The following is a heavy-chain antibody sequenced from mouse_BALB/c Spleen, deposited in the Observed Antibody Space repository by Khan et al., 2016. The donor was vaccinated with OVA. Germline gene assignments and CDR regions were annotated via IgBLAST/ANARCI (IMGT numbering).Heavy chain of an antibody. CDR1: GFTFTDYY. Sequence: EVELVESGGGFMQPGGSLKLSCATSGFTFTDYYMYWVRQTPEKRLEWVEHISNRGTTTYYSDTLRGRFTISRDNAKNTLYLKMSRLKAEETAIYYCASEGDDGGLAYWGQGTLVTVSA. D-gene: IGHD2-3*01. J-gene: IGHJ3*01. CDR3: ASEGDDGGLAY. V-gene: IGHV5-12*02. CDR2: ISNRGTTT.